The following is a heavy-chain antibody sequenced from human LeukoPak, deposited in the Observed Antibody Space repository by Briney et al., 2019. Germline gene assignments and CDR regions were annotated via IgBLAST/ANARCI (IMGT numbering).Heavy chain of an antibody. CDR3: ARGTYSSGWYWNWFDP. CDR2: INPNSGGT. D-gene: IGHD6-19*01. Sequence: SVKVSCKASGYTFTGYYMHWVRQAPGQGLEWMGWINPNSGGTNYAQKFQGGVTMTRDTSISTAYMELSRLRSDDTAVYYCARGTYSSGWYWNWFDPWGQGTLVTVSS. J-gene: IGHJ5*02. V-gene: IGHV1-2*02. CDR1: GYTFTGYY.